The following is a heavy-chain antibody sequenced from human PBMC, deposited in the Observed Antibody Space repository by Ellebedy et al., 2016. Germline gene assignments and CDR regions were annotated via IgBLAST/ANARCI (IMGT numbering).Heavy chain of an antibody. CDR1: GGTFSSYA. CDR3: AKMRAYDSSGYPI. CDR2: ISGSGGST. J-gene: IGHJ3*02. Sequence: SXXASGGTFSSYAVSWVRQAPGKGLEWVSAISGSGGSTYYADSVKGRFTISRDNSKNTLYLQMNSLRAEDTAVYYCAKMRAYDSSGYPIWGQGTMVTVSS. V-gene: IGHV3-23*01. D-gene: IGHD3-22*01.